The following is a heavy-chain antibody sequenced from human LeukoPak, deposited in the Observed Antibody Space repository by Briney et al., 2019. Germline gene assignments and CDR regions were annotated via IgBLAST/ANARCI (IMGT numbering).Heavy chain of an antibody. CDR3: AKGAVAGTRVPFDY. D-gene: IGHD6-19*01. V-gene: IGHV3-48*03. CDR1: GFTFSSYE. J-gene: IGHJ4*02. Sequence: PGGSLRLSCAASGFTFSSYEMNWVRQAPGKVLEWVSYISSSGSTIYYADSVKGRFTISRDNSKNTLYLQMNSLRAEDTAVYYCAKGAVAGTRVPFDYWGQGTLVTASS. CDR2: ISSSGSTI.